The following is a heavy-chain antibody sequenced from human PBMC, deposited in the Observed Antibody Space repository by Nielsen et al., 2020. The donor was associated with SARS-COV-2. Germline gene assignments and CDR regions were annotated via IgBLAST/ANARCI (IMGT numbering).Heavy chain of an antibody. CDR1: GFTFDDYG. CDR3: ARYYCSGGSCYPDY. Sequence: GESLKISCAASGFTFDDYGMSWVRQAPGKGLEWVSGINWNGGSTGYADSVKGRFTISRDNAKNSLYLQMNSLRAEDTAVYHCARYYCSGGSCYPDYWGQGTLVTVSS. V-gene: IGHV3-20*01. CDR2: INWNGGST. J-gene: IGHJ4*02. D-gene: IGHD2-15*01.